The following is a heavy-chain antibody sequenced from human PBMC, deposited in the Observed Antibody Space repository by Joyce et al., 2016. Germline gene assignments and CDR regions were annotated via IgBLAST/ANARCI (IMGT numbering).Heavy chain of an antibody. CDR1: GYTFRAYY. CDR2: INPAAGDT. Sequence: QVQLVQSGAEVKKPGASVRLSCKASGYTFRAYYVHWMRQAPGQGLEWVGGINPAAGDTKYAEKFQGRLIMTRDTSLNTAYMDLRSLGSDDTDVYYCARQLLTGPGLGADYWGQGTLVTVSS. V-gene: IGHV1-2*02. D-gene: IGHD3-9*01. CDR3: ARQLLTGPGLGADY. J-gene: IGHJ4*02.